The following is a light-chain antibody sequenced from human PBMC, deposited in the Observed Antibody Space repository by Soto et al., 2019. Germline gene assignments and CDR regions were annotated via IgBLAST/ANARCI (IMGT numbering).Light chain of an antibody. CDR1: SSDVGGYNY. CDR3: CSYTSSTIYV. V-gene: IGLV2-14*03. J-gene: IGLJ1*01. CDR2: DVT. Sequence: QSVLTRPASVSGSPVQSIAISCTGTSSDVGGYNYVSWYQQHPGKAPKLMIYDVTPRPSGVSDRFSGSKSGTTASLTISGLQAEDEADYYCCSYTSSTIYVFGTGTKVTVL.